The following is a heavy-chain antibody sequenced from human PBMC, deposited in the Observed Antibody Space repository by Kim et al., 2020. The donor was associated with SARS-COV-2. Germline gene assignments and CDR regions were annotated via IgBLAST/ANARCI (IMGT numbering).Heavy chain of an antibody. CDR1: GGSFSGYY. CDR2: INHSGST. J-gene: IGHJ6*02. V-gene: IGHV4-34*01. D-gene: IGHD3-10*01. Sequence: SETLSLTCAVYGGSFSGYYWSWIRQPPGKGLEWIGEINHSGSTNYNPSLKSRVTISVDTSKNQFSLKLSSVTAADTAVYYCARIYGSGLYGMDVWGQGTTVTVSS. CDR3: ARIYGSGLYGMDV.